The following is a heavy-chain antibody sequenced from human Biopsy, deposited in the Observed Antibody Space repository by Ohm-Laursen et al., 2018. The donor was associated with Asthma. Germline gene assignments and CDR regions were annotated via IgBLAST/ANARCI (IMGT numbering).Heavy chain of an antibody. CDR1: GFTFSSYS. CDR3: VKDHSAGYYYFDD. V-gene: IGHV3-64D*08. D-gene: IGHD2-21*01. J-gene: IGHJ4*02. CDR2: IVTDGSNK. Sequence: SLRLSCSASGFTFSSYSMHWVRQAPGRGPEYVSFIVTDGSNKFYADSVKGRFTVSRDNSKHTLYLHMTGLRADDTGVYYCVKDHSAGYYYFDDWGQGAQATVSS.